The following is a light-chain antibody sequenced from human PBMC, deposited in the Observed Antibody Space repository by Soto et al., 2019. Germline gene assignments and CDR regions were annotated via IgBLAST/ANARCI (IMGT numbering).Light chain of an antibody. CDR1: QSLLNSGGKTY. Sequence: DIVMTQSPLFLSVTPGQPASISCKSSQSLLNSGGKTYFYWYLQKPGQPPQLLIYEVFNRFSGVPDRVSGSGSGTDFTLNISRVEAEDVGFYYCLQTTQFPWTFGQGTKVEIK. V-gene: IGKV2D-29*01. J-gene: IGKJ1*01. CDR2: EVF. CDR3: LQTTQFPWT.